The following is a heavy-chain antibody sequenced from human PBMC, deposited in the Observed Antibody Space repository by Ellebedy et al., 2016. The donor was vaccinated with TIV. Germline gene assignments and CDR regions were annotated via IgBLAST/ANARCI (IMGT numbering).Heavy chain of an antibody. CDR3: AKEYSRNFDY. V-gene: IGHV3-30*18. Sequence: GESLKISCAASGFTFSSYGMHWVRQAPGKGLEWVAVISYDGSNKYYADSVKGRFTISRDNAKNSLYLQMNSLRAEDTAVYYCAKEYSRNFDYWGQGTLVTVSS. CDR1: GFTFSSYG. CDR2: ISYDGSNK. J-gene: IGHJ4*02. D-gene: IGHD4-11*01.